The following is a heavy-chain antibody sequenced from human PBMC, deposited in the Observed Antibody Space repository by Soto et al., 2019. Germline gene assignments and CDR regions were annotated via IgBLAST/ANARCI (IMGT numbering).Heavy chain of an antibody. D-gene: IGHD5-18*01. CDR2: IGTAGDT. CDR1: GFTFSSYD. J-gene: IGHJ5*02. V-gene: IGHV3-13*01. CDR3: ARNVRGYSYGYFSWFDP. Sequence: PGGSLRLSCAASGFTFSSYDMHWVRQATGKGLEWVSAIGTAGDTYYPGSVKGRFTISRENAKNSLYLQMNSLRAEDTAVYYCARNVRGYSYGYFSWFDPWGQGTLVTVSS.